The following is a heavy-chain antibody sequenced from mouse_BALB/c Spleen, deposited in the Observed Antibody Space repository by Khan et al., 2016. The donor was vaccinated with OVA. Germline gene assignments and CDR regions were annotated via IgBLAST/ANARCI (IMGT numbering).Heavy chain of an antibody. V-gene: IGHV1S81*02. Sequence: VQLQESGAELVKPGASVKLSCKASGYIFTSYYMYWVKQRPGQGLEWIGEINPNNGDANFNEKFKTKAALTVDTSSITAYIQLSSLTSDDSAVYYCTRSGYDGFAYWGQGTLVTVSA. J-gene: IGHJ3*01. CDR2: INPNNGDA. D-gene: IGHD2-3*01. CDR1: GYIFTSYY. CDR3: TRSGYDGFAY.